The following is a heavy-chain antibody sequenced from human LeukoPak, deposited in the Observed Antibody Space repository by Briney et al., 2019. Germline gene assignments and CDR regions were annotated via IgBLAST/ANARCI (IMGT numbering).Heavy chain of an antibody. CDR1: GGSISSYY. J-gene: IGHJ3*02. CDR3: ARDPPAHPLSGIVLSQNRNAFDI. Sequence: ASETLSLTCTVSGGSISSYYWSWIRQPAGKGLEWIGRIYTSGSTNYNPSLKSRVTMSVDTSKNQFSLKLSSVTAADTAVYYCARDPPAHPLSGIVLSQNRNAFDIWGQGTMVTVSS. V-gene: IGHV4-4*07. CDR2: IYTSGST. D-gene: IGHD2-8*01.